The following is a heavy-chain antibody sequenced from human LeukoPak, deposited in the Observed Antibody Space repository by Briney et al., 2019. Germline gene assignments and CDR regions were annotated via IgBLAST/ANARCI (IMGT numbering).Heavy chain of an antibody. CDR2: IYYTGST. CDR3: ASSAVYYYDSSGYVIFDY. J-gene: IGHJ4*02. Sequence: SETLSLTCTVSGDSISLYYWSWIRQPPGKGLEWIGYIYYTGSTKSNPSLKSRVTISVDTSKKQFSLKLSSVTAAATAVYYCASSAVYYYDSSGYVIFDYWGQGTLVTVSS. V-gene: IGHV4-59*01. CDR1: GDSISLYY. D-gene: IGHD3-22*01.